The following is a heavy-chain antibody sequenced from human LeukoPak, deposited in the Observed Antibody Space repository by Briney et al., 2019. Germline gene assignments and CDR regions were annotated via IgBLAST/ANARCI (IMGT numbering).Heavy chain of an antibody. CDR3: ARGRYCSSTSCYTPYGWFDR. J-gene: IGHJ5*02. V-gene: IGHV1-2*02. CDR1: GYTFTGYY. D-gene: IGHD2-2*02. CDR2: INPNSGGT. Sequence: GASVKVSCKASGYTFTGYYMHWVRQAPGQGLEWMGWINPNSGGTNYAQKFQGRVTMTRDTSISTAYMELSRLRSDDTAVYYCARGRYCSSTSCYTPYGWFDRWGQGTLVTVSS.